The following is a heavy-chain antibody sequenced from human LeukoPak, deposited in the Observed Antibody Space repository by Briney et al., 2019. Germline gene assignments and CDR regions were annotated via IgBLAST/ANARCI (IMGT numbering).Heavy chain of an antibody. J-gene: IGHJ4*02. V-gene: IGHV1-18*01. CDR2: TSSDNGNT. Sequence: GASVKVSCKASGYTFGIHGFSWVRQAPGQGPEWMGWTSSDNGNTKFAQKFQGRVTMTIETSTSTVYMELRSLRSDDTAVYYCARGESPGYSSGWYSYTSGENDYWGQGTLVTVSS. CDR3: ARGESPGYSSGWYSYTSGENDY. CDR1: GYTFGIHG. D-gene: IGHD6-19*01.